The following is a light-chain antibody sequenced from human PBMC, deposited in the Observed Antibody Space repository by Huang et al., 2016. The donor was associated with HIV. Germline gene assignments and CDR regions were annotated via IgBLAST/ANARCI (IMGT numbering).Light chain of an antibody. CDR2: GAS. Sequence: EIVMTQSPATLSVSPGERATLSCRASQRVSSNVAWYQPKPGQAPRLLIYGASTRATGIPARFSGSGSGTEFTLTISSLQSEDFAVYYCQQYNNWPPWTFGQGTKVEIK. CDR3: QQYNNWPPWT. CDR1: QRVSSN. J-gene: IGKJ1*01. V-gene: IGKV3-15*01.